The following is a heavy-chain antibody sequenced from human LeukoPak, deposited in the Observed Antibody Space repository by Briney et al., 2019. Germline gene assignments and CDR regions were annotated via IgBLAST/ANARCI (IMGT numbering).Heavy chain of an antibody. D-gene: IGHD6-6*01. V-gene: IGHV3-7*03. J-gene: IGHJ3*01. Sequence: GGSLRLSCAASGLNFSSRWMNWVRQAPGQGLEWVASIKEDGSEKHYVDSVKGRFTISRDNGKNSLYLQMNSLRAEDTAVYYCARSSYSSSSSVWGQGTMVTVSS. CDR2: IKEDGSEK. CDR3: ARSSYSSSSSV. CDR1: GLNFSSRW.